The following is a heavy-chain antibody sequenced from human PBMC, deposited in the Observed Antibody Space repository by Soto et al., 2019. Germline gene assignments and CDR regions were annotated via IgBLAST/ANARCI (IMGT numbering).Heavy chain of an antibody. CDR2: ISSSSSYI. J-gene: IGHJ4*02. CDR1: GFTFINYN. V-gene: IGHV3-21*01. Sequence: GGSLRLSCAVSGFTFINYNMNWVRQAPGKGLEWVSSISSSSSYIHYADSVKGRFTISRDNAKNSLYLQMNSLRAEDTAVYYCARVTGNYYGSGTLDYWGQGTLVTVSS. CDR3: ARVTGNYYGSGTLDY. D-gene: IGHD3-10*01.